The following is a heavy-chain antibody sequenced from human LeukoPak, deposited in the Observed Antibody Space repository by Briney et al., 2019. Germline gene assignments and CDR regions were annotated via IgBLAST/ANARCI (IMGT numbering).Heavy chain of an antibody. J-gene: IGHJ6*03. CDR2: IHSIGST. CDR1: AGFTYNHF. CDR3: ARASDCGGGSCYPYHYYYMDV. Sequence: SETLSLTSTVAAGFTYNHFGSWIRHLPREGREWNGYIHSIGSTNYNTCLKGRATISVATSKTQLSLKLSSVTAADTALYYCARASDCGGGSCYPYHYYYMDVWGKGTTVTVSS. V-gene: IGHV4-59*11. D-gene: IGHD2-15*01.